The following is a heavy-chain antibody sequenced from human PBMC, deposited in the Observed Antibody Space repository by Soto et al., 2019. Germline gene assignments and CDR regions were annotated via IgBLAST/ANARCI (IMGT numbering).Heavy chain of an antibody. CDR2: IWYDGITK. CDR3: ARAKTPYDCSGENCYSGIHP. D-gene: IGHD2-15*01. J-gene: IGHJ5*02. CDR1: GFTFTSYA. Sequence: QMQLVESGGGVVQPGTSLRLSCVGSGFTFTSYAIHWVRQTPGKGLEWLAVIWYDGITKFHTASVKGRFAISRDNSKNPVYLQMNSLTAEDTALYHCARAKTPYDCSGENCYSGIHPWDQGTLVTVPS. V-gene: IGHV3-33*01.